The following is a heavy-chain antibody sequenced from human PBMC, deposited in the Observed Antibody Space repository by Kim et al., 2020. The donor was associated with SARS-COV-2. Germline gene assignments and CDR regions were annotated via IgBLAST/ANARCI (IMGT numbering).Heavy chain of an antibody. Sequence: SETLSLTCTVSGGSTSSSSYYWGWIRQPPGKGLEWIGSIYYSGSTYYNPSLKSRVTISVDTSKNQFSLKLSSVTAADTAVYYCARHARRGVVVASPYYFDYWGQGTLVTVSS. J-gene: IGHJ4*02. D-gene: IGHD2-15*01. V-gene: IGHV4-39*01. CDR1: GGSTSSSSYY. CDR2: IYYSGST. CDR3: ARHARRGVVVASPYYFDY.